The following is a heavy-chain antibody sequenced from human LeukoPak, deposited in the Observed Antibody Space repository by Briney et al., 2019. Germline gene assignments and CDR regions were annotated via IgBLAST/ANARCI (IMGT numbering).Heavy chain of an antibody. CDR1: GFTFSSYA. CDR3: AKAYYDSSGYSTAY. Sequence: GGPLRLSCAASGFTFSSYAMSWVRQAPGKGLEWVSGISGSGGSTYYADSVKGRFTISRDNSKNTLYLQMNSLRAEDTAVYYCAKAYYDSSGYSTAYWGQGTLVTVSS. J-gene: IGHJ4*02. V-gene: IGHV3-23*01. D-gene: IGHD3-22*01. CDR2: ISGSGGST.